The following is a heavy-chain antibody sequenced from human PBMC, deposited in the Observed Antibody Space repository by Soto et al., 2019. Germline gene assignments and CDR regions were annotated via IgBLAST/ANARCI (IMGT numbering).Heavy chain of an antibody. CDR1: GFTFSSYA. V-gene: IGHV3-64D*08. CDR2: ISSNGGST. CDR3: VKGPVGSGYLLDY. D-gene: IGHD3-3*01. Sequence: GGSLRLSCSASGFTFSSYAMHWVRQAPGKGLEYVSAISSNGGSTYYADSVKGRFTISRDNSKNTLYLQMSSLRAEDTAVYYCVKGPVGSGYLLDYWGQGTLVTVSS. J-gene: IGHJ4*02.